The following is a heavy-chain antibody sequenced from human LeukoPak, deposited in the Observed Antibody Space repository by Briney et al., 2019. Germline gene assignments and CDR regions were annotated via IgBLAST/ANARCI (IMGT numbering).Heavy chain of an antibody. J-gene: IGHJ4*02. CDR2: ISSSSSYI. D-gene: IGHD6-13*01. CDR1: GFTFSSYS. CDR3: ARDPIAAAGTIDY. V-gene: IGHV3-21*01. Sequence: GGSPRLSCAASGFTFSSYSMNWVRQAPGKGLEWVSSISSSSSYIYYADSVKGRFTISRDNAKNSLYLQMNSLRAEDTAVYYCARDPIAAAGTIDYWGQGTLVTVSS.